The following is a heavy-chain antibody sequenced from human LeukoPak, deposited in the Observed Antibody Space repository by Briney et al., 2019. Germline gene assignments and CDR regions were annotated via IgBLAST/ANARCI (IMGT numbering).Heavy chain of an antibody. V-gene: IGHV4-31*03. CDR2: IHPSGML. CDR3: SRGLDSRKLGY. CDR1: GASFNSDDQY. D-gene: IGHD3-22*01. Sequence: RTSETLSLTCTVSGASFNSDDQYWNWIRQSPGKGLEWIGSIHPSGMLYNNPSLESRVTMSRDTSKNQFSLNLDSVTAADTAVYFCSRGLDSRKLGYWGQGILVTVSS. J-gene: IGHJ4*02.